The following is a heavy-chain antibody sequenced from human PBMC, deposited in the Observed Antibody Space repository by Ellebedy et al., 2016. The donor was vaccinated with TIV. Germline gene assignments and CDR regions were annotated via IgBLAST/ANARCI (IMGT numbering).Heavy chain of an antibody. D-gene: IGHD2-15*01. CDR1: GYTFTTYA. CDR2: ISAFNGNT. V-gene: IGHV1-18*01. Sequence: ASVKVSXXTSGYTFTTYAVSWVRQAPGQGLEWMGWISAFNGNTLYAQKFQGRVTMTTDTSTSTAYMELRSLGSDDTAVYYCVTSSCGGGSCYSEVDYWGQGTLVTVSS. J-gene: IGHJ4*02. CDR3: VTSSCGGGSCYSEVDY.